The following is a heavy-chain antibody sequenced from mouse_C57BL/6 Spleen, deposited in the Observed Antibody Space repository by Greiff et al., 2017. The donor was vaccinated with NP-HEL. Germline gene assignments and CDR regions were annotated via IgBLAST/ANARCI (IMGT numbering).Heavy chain of an antibody. Sequence: EVKLQESGPGLVKPSQSLSLTCSVTGYSITSGYYWNWIRQFPGNKLEWMGYISYDGSNNYNPSLKNRISITRDTSKNQFFLKLNSVTTEDTATYYSARRDYYGSSYDYAMDYWGQGTSVTVSS. D-gene: IGHD1-1*01. CDR3: ARRDYYGSSYDYAMDY. CDR1: GYSITSGYY. CDR2: ISYDGSN. J-gene: IGHJ4*01. V-gene: IGHV3-6*01.